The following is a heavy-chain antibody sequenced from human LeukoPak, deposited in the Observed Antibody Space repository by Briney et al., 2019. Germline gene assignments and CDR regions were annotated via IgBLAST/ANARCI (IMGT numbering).Heavy chain of an antibody. CDR1: GYTFTSYY. D-gene: IGHD3-10*01. Sequence: ASVKVSCKASGYTFTSYYIHWVRQAPGQGLEWMGIINPSGGSTSYAQKFQGRVTMTRDMSTSTVYMELSSLRSEDTAVYYCARARAMVRGVGDYYYMDVWGKGTTVTISS. CDR3: ARARAMVRGVGDYYYMDV. CDR2: INPSGGST. V-gene: IGHV1-46*01. J-gene: IGHJ6*03.